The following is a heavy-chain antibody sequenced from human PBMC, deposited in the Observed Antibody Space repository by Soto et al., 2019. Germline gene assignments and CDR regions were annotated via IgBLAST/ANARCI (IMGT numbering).Heavy chain of an antibody. CDR1: GGAIEGYY. D-gene: IGHD6-13*01. Sequence: TLSLTCTVSGGAIEGYYLRWSRQSPGRGLEWIGYIYYTGDTNYNPSLKSRVTISKDMSKNQVSLNLRSVTAADTAVYYCARLVTGEAAGTFWFDPWGQGTLVTVSS. CDR3: ARLVTGEAAGTFWFDP. CDR2: IYYTGDT. V-gene: IGHV4-59*01. J-gene: IGHJ5*02.